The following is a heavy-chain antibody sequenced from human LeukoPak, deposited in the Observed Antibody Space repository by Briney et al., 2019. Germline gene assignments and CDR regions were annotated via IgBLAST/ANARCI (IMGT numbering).Heavy chain of an antibody. CDR2: IYYSGST. J-gene: IGHJ4*02. V-gene: IGHV4-59*08. CDR3: ARHRGAGTQADY. D-gene: IGHD3-10*01. Sequence: PSETLSLTCTVSGGSISSYYWSWIRQPPGKGLEWIGYIYYSGSTNYNPSLKSRVTISVDTSKNQSSLKLSSVTAADTAVYYCARHRGAGTQADYWGQGTLVTVSS. CDR1: GGSISSYY.